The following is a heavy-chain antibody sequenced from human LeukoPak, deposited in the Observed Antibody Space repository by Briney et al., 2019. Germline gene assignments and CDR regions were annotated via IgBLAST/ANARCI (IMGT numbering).Heavy chain of an antibody. D-gene: IGHD3-22*01. CDR2: ISAYNGNT. Sequence: ASVKVSCKASGYTFTSYGISWVRQAPGQGLEWMGWISAYNGNTNYAQKLQGRVTMTTDTSTSTAYMELRSLRSDDTAVYYCARDAPYYYDSSGYDYWGQGTLVTVSS. CDR3: ARDAPYYYDSSGYDY. V-gene: IGHV1-18*01. CDR1: GYTFTSYG. J-gene: IGHJ4*02.